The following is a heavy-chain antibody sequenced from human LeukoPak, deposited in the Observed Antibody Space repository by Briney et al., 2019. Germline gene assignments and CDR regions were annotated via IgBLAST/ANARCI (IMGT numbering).Heavy chain of an antibody. J-gene: IGHJ5*02. CDR2: INAGNGNT. Sequence: ASVKVSSKASGYTFTSYAMHWVRQAPGQRLEWMGWINAGNGNTKYSQKFQGRVTITRDTSASTAYMELSSLRSEDTAVYYCASSRPMIGKSPSGPYHHWGQGTLVTVSS. CDR1: GYTFTSYA. CDR3: ASSRPMIGKSPSGPYHH. V-gene: IGHV1-3*01. D-gene: IGHD3-22*01.